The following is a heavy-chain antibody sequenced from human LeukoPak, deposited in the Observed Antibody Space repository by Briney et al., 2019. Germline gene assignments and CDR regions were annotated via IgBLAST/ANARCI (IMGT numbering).Heavy chain of an antibody. Sequence: TSETLSLTCAVYGGSFSGYYWSWIRQPPGKGLEWIGEINHSGSTNYNPSLKSRVTMSEDTSKNQFSLKLRSVTAADTAVYYCASAQRAPYGMDVWGQGTTVTVSS. CDR2: INHSGST. CDR3: ASAQRAPYGMDV. D-gene: IGHD6-25*01. V-gene: IGHV4-34*01. CDR1: GGSFSGYY. J-gene: IGHJ6*02.